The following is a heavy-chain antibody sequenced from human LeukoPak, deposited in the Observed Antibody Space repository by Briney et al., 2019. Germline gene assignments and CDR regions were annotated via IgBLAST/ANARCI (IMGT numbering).Heavy chain of an antibody. D-gene: IGHD3-22*01. V-gene: IGHV1-69*05. Sequence: SVKVSCKASGGTFISYAISWVRQAPGQGLEWMGGIIPIFGTANYAQKFQGRVTITTDESTSTAYMELSSLRSEDTAVYYCARDLHDYYDSSGWGQGTLVTVSS. CDR2: IIPIFGTA. J-gene: IGHJ4*02. CDR1: GGTFISYA. CDR3: ARDLHDYYDSSG.